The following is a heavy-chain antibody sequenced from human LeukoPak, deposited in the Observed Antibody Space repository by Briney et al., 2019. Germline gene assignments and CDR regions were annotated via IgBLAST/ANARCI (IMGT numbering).Heavy chain of an antibody. CDR1: GFDFSNSF. Sequence: AGGTLRLSCTASGFDFSNSFMTWVRQAPGKGLEWISYTSSRSTTIYYADSVKGRFTISRDNGKNTVYLQMNNMRVDDTAVFYCGKGSLAVPATPLDFWGQGTLVTGSS. D-gene: IGHD2-15*01. V-gene: IGHV3-11*01. J-gene: IGHJ4*02. CDR3: GKGSLAVPATPLDF. CDR2: TSSRSTTI.